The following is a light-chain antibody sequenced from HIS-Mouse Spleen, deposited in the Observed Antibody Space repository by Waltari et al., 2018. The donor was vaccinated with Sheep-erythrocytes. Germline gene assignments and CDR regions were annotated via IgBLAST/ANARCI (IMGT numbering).Light chain of an antibody. V-gene: IGKV3-11*01. Sequence: EIVLTQSPATLSLSPGEIATLSCRASQSVSSYLAWYQQKPGQAPRLLIYDASNRATGIPARFSGSGSGTDFTLTISSLEPEDFATYYCQQLNSYPFTFGPGTKVDIK. CDR1: QSVSSY. CDR3: QQLNSYPFT. CDR2: DAS. J-gene: IGKJ3*01.